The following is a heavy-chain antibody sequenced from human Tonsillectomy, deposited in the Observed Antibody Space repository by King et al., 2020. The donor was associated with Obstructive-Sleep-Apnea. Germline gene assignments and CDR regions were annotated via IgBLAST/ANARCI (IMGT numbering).Heavy chain of an antibody. Sequence: VQLQESGPGLVKPSQTLSLTCTVSGGSISSGDYYWSWIRQPPGKGLEWIGYIYYSGSTNYNPSLKSRVTISLDTSKNQFSLKLSSVTAADTAVYYCARGIIWFGELRWFDPWGQGTLVTVSS. CDR2: IYYSGST. D-gene: IGHD3-10*01. J-gene: IGHJ5*02. CDR3: ARGIIWFGELRWFDP. CDR1: GGSISSGDYY. V-gene: IGHV4-30-4*01.